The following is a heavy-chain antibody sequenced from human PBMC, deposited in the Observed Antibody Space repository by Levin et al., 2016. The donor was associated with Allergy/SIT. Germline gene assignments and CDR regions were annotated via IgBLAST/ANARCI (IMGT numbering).Heavy chain of an antibody. J-gene: IGHJ1*01. V-gene: IGHV4-39*01. CDR2: IYYSGST. Sequence: WIRQPPGKGLEWIGSIYYSGSTYYNPSLKSRVTISVDTSKNQFSLKLSSVTAADTAVYYCASGEGWFAITSPAEYFQHWGQGTLVTVSS. CDR3: ASGEGWFAITSPAEYFQH. D-gene: IGHD1-14*01.